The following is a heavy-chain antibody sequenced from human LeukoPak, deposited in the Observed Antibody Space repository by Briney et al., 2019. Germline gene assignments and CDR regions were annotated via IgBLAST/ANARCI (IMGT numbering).Heavy chain of an antibody. Sequence: ASVKASCKASGYTFTSYGISWVRQAPGQGLEWMGWISAYNGNTNYAQKLQGRVTMTTDTSTSTAYMELRSLRSDDTAVYYCALSPGYYDSSGYFGWFDPWGQGTLVTVSS. J-gene: IGHJ5*02. CDR3: ALSPGYYDSSGYFGWFDP. CDR1: GYTFTSYG. D-gene: IGHD3-22*01. CDR2: ISAYNGNT. V-gene: IGHV1-18*01.